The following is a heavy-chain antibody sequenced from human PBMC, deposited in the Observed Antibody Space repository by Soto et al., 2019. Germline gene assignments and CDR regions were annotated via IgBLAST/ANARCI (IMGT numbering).Heavy chain of an antibody. Sequence: GGSLRLSCAASGFTFSSYGMHWVRQAPGKGLEWVAVIWYDGSNKYYEDSVKGRFTISRDNSKNTLYLQMNSLRAEDTAVYYCERGPLDKRGYDAFDIWGQGTMVTVSS. V-gene: IGHV3-33*01. CDR2: IWYDGSNK. D-gene: IGHD3-10*01. J-gene: IGHJ3*02. CDR3: ERGPLDKRGYDAFDI. CDR1: GFTFSSYG.